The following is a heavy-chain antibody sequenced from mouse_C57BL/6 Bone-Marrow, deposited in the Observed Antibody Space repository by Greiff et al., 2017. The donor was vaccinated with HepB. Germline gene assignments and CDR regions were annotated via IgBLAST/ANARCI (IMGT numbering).Heavy chain of an antibody. V-gene: IGHV1-72*01. J-gene: IGHJ3*01. CDR3: ARGGERAWFAY. Sequence: QVQLQQPGAELVKPGASVKLSCKASGYTFTSYWMHWVKQRPGRGLEWIGRIDPTSGGTKYNEKFKSKATLTVDKPSSPAYMQLSSLTSEDSAVYYCARGGERAWFAYWGQGTLVTVSA. CDR2: IDPTSGGT. CDR1: GYTFTSYW.